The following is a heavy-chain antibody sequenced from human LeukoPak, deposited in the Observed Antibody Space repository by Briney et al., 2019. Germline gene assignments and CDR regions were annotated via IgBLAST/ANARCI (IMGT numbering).Heavy chain of an antibody. D-gene: IGHD2-2*01. Sequence: SETLSLTCTVSGGSISSYSWSWIRQVPGVGLEYIGKIDYTGTTNYNPSLKSRVTISIDTSKNQFSLSLSSVTAADTAVYYCARNRNSAVLTRMWFDPWGRGTLVTVSS. CDR1: GGSISSYS. V-gene: IGHV4-59*08. CDR3: ARNRNSAVLTRMWFDP. J-gene: IGHJ5*02. CDR2: IDYTGTT.